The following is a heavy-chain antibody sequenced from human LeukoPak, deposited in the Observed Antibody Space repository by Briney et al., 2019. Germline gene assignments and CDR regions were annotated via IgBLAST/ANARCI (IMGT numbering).Heavy chain of an antibody. J-gene: IGHJ5*02. Sequence: SETLSLTCTVSRGSLSSSSYYWGWLRQPPGKGLEWIGNIYYSGSTYYNPSRKSRVTISVDTSKNQFSLKLSSVTAADTAVYYCARAYCGGGCYLNWFDRWGQGTLVTVSS. D-gene: IGHD2-21*01. CDR3: ARAYCGGGCYLNWFDR. CDR1: RGSLSSSSYY. CDR2: IYYSGST. V-gene: IGHV4-39*01.